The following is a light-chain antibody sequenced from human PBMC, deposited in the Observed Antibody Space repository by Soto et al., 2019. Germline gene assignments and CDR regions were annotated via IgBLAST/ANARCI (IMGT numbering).Light chain of an antibody. V-gene: IGKV3-20*01. CDR3: QQYGSSLFT. J-gene: IGKJ3*01. CDR2: GAS. CDR1: QSVSSSY. Sequence: EIVLPQSPGTLSLSPGERATLSCRASQSVSSSYLAWYQQKPGQAPRLLIYGASSRATGIPDRFSGSGSGTDFTLTISRLEPEDFAVYYCQQYGSSLFTFGPGTRWIS.